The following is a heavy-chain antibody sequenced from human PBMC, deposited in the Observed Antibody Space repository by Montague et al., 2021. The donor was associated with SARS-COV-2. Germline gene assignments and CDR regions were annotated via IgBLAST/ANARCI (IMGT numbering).Heavy chain of an antibody. J-gene: IGHJ5*02. V-gene: IGHV4-59*11. CDR2: INYSWGT. CDR1: GGSISSHY. D-gene: IGHD3-10*01. CDR3: SRATSVRGAVNWFDP. Sequence: SETLSLTCAVSGGSISSHYWSFIRQPPGKGLEWIAYINYSWGTNYNPSLKSRVTISVDTSKNHFSLQLRSVTPADTAVYFCSRATSVRGAVNWFDPWGQGTLVTVSS.